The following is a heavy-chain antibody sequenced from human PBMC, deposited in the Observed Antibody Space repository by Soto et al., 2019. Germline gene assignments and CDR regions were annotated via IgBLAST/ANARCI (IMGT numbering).Heavy chain of an antibody. V-gene: IGHV4-59*01. J-gene: IGHJ3*02. CDR1: GGSISGDH. Sequence: VYLKESGPGLVKPSETLSLTCTVSGGSISGDHWNWIRQPPGKGLEWIAYVSSSRSTKYNPSLKSRVTLSIDTTKNQFSLRLSSVTAADTAVYYCASGFYDSRGYSEAFDIWGQGTKVTVSS. D-gene: IGHD3-22*01. CDR3: ASGFYDSRGYSEAFDI. CDR2: VSSSRST.